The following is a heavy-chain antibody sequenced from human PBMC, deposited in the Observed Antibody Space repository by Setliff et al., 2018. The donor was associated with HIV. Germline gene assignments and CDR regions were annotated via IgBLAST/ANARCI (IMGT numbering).Heavy chain of an antibody. J-gene: IGHJ3*02. Sequence: PSETLSLTCTVYGGSFSGYYWSWIRQPPGKGLEWIGEINHSGSTNYNPSLKSRVTISVDTSKNQFSLKLSSVTAADTAVYYCARDSGQSFPTAFDIWGQGTMVT. CDR3: ARDSGQSFPTAFDI. V-gene: IGHV4-34*01. CDR1: GGSFSGYY. CDR2: INHSGST. D-gene: IGHD1-26*01.